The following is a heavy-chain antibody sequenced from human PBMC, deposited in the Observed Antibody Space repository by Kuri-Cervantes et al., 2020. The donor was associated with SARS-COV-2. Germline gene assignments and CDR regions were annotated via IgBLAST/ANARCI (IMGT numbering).Heavy chain of an antibody. CDR2: FDPNTHNT. D-gene: IGHD2-2*01. J-gene: IGHJ5*01. V-gene: IGHV1-46*01. Sequence: ASVKVSCKASGYTFTDYYIHWVRQAPGHGLEWVGMFDPNTHNTISAQRFQGRVTMTRETSTSTVYMELSSLRSEDAAVYYCARERAYCSSVSCYGSDSWGQGTLVTVSS. CDR3: ARERAYCSSVSCYGSDS. CDR1: GYTFTDYY.